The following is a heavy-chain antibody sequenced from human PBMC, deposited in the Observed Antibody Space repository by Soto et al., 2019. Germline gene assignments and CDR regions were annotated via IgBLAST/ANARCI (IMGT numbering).Heavy chain of an antibody. V-gene: IGHV4-38-2*02. J-gene: IGHJ4*02. Sequence: PSETLSLTCTVSGYSISSGSYWGWIRQPPGKGPEWIASIYHGGTAFYNPSLKSRITISVDTSHNQFSLNLRSVTAADTAVYYCARHGYSSSWYPDHWGQGTLVTVSS. CDR1: GYSISSGSY. CDR3: ARHGYSSSWYPDH. CDR2: IYHGGTA. D-gene: IGHD6-13*01.